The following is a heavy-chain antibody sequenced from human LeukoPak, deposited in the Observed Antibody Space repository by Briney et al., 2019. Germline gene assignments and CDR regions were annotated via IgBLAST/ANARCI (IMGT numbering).Heavy chain of an antibody. CDR1: GYTFTSYG. V-gene: IGHV1-18*01. Sequence: GASVKVSCKASGYTFTSYGISWVRQAPGQGLEWMGWISAYDGNTNYAQKLQGRVTMTTDTSTSTAYMELRSLRSDDTAVYYCAREGYSHYDSTPYFDYWGQGTLVTVSS. CDR2: ISAYDGNT. J-gene: IGHJ4*02. D-gene: IGHD3-22*01. CDR3: AREGYSHYDSTPYFDY.